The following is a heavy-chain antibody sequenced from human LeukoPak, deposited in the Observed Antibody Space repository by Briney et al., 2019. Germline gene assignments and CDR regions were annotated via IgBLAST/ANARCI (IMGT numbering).Heavy chain of an antibody. D-gene: IGHD3-22*01. CDR3: AKTSGVVITGDYFDY. Sequence: PGRSLRLSCAASGFTLDDYAMHWVRQAPGKGLEWVSGISWNSGSIGYADSVKGRFTISRDNAKNSLYLQVNSLRAEDTALYYCAKTSGVVITGDYFDYWGQGTLVTVSS. CDR2: ISWNSGSI. V-gene: IGHV3-9*01. CDR1: GFTLDDYA. J-gene: IGHJ4*02.